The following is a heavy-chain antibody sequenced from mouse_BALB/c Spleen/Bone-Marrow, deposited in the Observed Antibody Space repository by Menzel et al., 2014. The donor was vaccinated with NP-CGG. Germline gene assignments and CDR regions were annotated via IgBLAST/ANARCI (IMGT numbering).Heavy chain of an antibody. CDR3: ARRGNYGAVDY. CDR1: GYTFTSHW. J-gene: IGHJ4*01. V-gene: IGHV1S81*02. D-gene: IGHD2-1*01. Sequence: QVQLQQSAAKLVKPGASVKLSCKASGYTFTSHWMHWVKQRPGQGLEWIGEINPSNGRSNYNEKFKSKATLTVDKSSSTAYMQLSSLTSEDSAVYYCARRGNYGAVDYWGQGTSVTVSS. CDR2: INPSNGRS.